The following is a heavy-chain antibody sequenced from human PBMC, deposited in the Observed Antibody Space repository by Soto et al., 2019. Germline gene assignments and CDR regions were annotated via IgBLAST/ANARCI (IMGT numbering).Heavy chain of an antibody. V-gene: IGHV4-34*01. CDR3: ARGKGPRVDY. Sequence: PSETLSLTCAVYGGSFSGYYWSWIRQPPGKGLEWIGEINHSGSTNYNPSLKSRVTISVDTSKNQFSLKLSSVTAADAAVYYCARGKGPRVDYWGQGTLVTV. CDR1: GGSFSGYY. J-gene: IGHJ4*02. CDR2: INHSGST.